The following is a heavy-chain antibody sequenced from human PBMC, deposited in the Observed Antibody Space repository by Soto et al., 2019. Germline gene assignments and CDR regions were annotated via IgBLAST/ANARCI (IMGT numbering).Heavy chain of an antibody. V-gene: IGHV3-21*06. Sequence: WVSLRLSCAASGFTFTRYSMNWVRQAPGKGLEWVSSISSTTNYIYYGDSMKGRFTISRDNGKNSLYLEIHSLRAEDTAVYYCARESEDLTSNFDYWGQGTLVTVSS. CDR2: ISSTTNYI. CDR1: GFTFTRYS. J-gene: IGHJ4*02. CDR3: ARESEDLTSNFDY.